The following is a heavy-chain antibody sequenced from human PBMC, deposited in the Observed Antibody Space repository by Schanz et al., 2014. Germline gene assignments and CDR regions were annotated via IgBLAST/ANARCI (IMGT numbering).Heavy chain of an antibody. CDR3: ARDGVDAAAGGNY. CDR2: MNPDSGNT. CDR1: GYTFTSDS. Sequence: QVQLVQSGAEVKKPGASVKVSCKASGYTFTSDSMHWVRQAPGQGLEWMGWMNPDSGNTGYAQKFQGRVTMTRDTSTSTVYMELSSLRSEDTAVYYCARDGVDAAAGGNYWGQGTLVTVSS. V-gene: IGHV1-46*03. J-gene: IGHJ4*02. D-gene: IGHD6-13*01.